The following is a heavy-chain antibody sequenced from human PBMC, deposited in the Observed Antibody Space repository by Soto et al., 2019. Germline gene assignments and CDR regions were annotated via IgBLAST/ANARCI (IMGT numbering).Heavy chain of an antibody. V-gene: IGHV3-33*01. CDR3: GRGRIVGANPFDY. Sequence: GGSLGLSCAASGFTFSSYGMHWVRQAPGKGLEWVAVIWYDGSNKYYADSVKGRFTISRDNSKNTLYLQMNSLRAEDTAVYYCGRGRIVGANPFDYWGQGTLVTVSS. D-gene: IGHD1-26*01. CDR1: GFTFSSYG. CDR2: IWYDGSNK. J-gene: IGHJ4*02.